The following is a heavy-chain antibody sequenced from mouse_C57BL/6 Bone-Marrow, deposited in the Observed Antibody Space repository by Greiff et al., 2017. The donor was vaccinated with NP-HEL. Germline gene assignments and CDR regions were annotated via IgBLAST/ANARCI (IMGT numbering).Heavy chain of an antibody. V-gene: IGHV1-59*01. J-gene: IGHJ2*01. Sequence: QVQLKQPGAELVRPGTSVKLSCKASGYTFTSYWMHWVKQRPGQGLEWIGVIDPSDSYTNYNQKFKGKATLTVDTSSSTAYMQLSSLTSEDSAVYYCARGELGRSYWGQGTTLTVSS. CDR2: IDPSDSYT. CDR1: GYTFTSYW. D-gene: IGHD4-1*01. CDR3: ARGELGRSY.